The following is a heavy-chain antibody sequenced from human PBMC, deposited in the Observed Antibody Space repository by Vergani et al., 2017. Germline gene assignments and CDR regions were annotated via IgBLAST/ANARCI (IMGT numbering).Heavy chain of an antibody. D-gene: IGHD2-21*01. V-gene: IGHV1-69*11. CDR3: ARELPFRVPYSFDY. CDR2: IIPIIGTA. J-gene: IGHJ4*02. Sequence: QVQLVQSGAEVKKPGSSVKVSCKASGGTFSSYAISWVRQAPGQGLEWMGRIIPIIGTANYAQKFQGRVTITADGSTSTAYMELSSLRSEDTALYYCARELPFRVPYSFDYWGQGTLVTVSS. CDR1: GGTFSSYA.